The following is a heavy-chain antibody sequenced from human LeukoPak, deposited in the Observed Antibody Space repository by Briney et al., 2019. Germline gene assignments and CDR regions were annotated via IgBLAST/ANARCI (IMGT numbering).Heavy chain of an antibody. V-gene: IGHV3-48*01. D-gene: IGHD2-2*01. Sequence: GGSLRLSCAASGFTFSSYSMNWVRQAPGKGLEWVSYISSSSSIIYYADSVKGRFTISRDNAKNSLYLQMNSLRAEDTAVYYCARSGYCSSTSCTDDYYYGMDVWGQGTTVTVSS. CDR2: ISSSSSII. CDR1: GFTFSSYS. J-gene: IGHJ6*02. CDR3: ARSGYCSSTSCTDDYYYGMDV.